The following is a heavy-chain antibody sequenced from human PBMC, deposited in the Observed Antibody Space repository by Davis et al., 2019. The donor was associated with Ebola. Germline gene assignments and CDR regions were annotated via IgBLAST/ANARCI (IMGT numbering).Heavy chain of an antibody. CDR3: AVYTVVVTDIRAEYFQH. D-gene: IGHD2-21*02. Sequence: SETLSLTCTVSGGSVSSGGHYWSWIRQPPGKGLEWIAYIYYSGSTHYNPSLKSRATLSVDTSRNQFSLRLRSVTAADTAVYYCAVYTVVVTDIRAEYFQHWGQGTLATVSS. V-gene: IGHV4-61*08. CDR1: GGSVSSGGHY. J-gene: IGHJ1*01. CDR2: IYYSGST.